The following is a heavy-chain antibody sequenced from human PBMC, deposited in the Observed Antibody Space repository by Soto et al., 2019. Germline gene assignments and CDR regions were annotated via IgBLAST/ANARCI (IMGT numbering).Heavy chain of an antibody. CDR1: GFTFSSYG. CDR2: IWYDGSNK. CDR3: AALYCSGGSCYHTPTGQGIDY. Sequence: GGSLRLSCAASGFTFSSYGMHWVRQAPGKGLEWVAVIWYDGSNKYYADSVKGRFTISRDNSKNTLYLQMNSLRAEDTAVYYCAALYCSGGSCYHTPTGQGIDYWGQGTLVTVSS. D-gene: IGHD2-15*01. V-gene: IGHV3-33*01. J-gene: IGHJ4*02.